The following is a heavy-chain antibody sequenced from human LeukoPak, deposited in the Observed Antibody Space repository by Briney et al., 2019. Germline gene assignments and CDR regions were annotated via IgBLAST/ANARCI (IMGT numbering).Heavy chain of an antibody. CDR2: IYASGST. D-gene: IGHD3-22*01. V-gene: IGHV4-4*07. Sequence: PSETLSLTCTVSGGSISSYYWSWIRQPAGKGLEWIGRIYASGSTYYNPSLKSRVTISVDTSKNQFSLKLSSVTAADTAVYYCARPRYYDSSDPDAFDIWGQGTMVTVSP. CDR1: GGSISSYY. J-gene: IGHJ3*02. CDR3: ARPRYYDSSDPDAFDI.